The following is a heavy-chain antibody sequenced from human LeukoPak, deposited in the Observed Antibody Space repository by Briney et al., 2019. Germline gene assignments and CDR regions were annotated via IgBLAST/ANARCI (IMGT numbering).Heavy chain of an antibody. CDR2: ISGNVTIR. CDR3: ARLDSVTTLRGDYYGMDV. J-gene: IGHJ6*02. V-gene: IGHV3-48*03. Sequence: GGSLRLSCAASGFTFSSYEMNWVRQAPGKGLEWVSYISGNVTIRYYAGSVKGRFAISRDNAKNSLYLQMNSLRVEDTAVYYCARLDSVTTLRGDYYGMDVWGQGTTVTVSS. D-gene: IGHD4-17*01. CDR1: GFTFSSYE.